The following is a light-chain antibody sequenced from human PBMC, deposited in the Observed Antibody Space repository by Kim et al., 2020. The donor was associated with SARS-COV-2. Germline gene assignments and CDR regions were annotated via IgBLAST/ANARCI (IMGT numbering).Light chain of an antibody. CDR2: GAS. V-gene: IGKV3-20*01. J-gene: IGKJ4*01. Sequence: STGERAALPSRDSQSLYSNSLAWYQQKPGQAPRVLIYGASTRATGITDRFSGSGSGTAFTLTISRLEPGDFAVYYCQQYGTSPLTFGGGTKVDIK. CDR3: QQYGTSPLT. CDR1: QSLYSNS.